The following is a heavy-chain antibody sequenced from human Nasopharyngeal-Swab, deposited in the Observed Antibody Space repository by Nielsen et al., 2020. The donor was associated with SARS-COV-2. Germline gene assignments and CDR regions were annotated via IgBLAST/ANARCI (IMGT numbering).Heavy chain of an antibody. V-gene: IGHV4-34*01. CDR3: AREALLGYCSGGSCYRTWFGP. Sequence: VRQMPGKGLEWIGEINHSGSTNYNPSLKSRVTISVDTSKNQFSLKLSSVTAADTAVYYCAREALLGYCSGGSCYRTWFGPWGQGTLVTVSS. J-gene: IGHJ5*02. D-gene: IGHD2-15*01. CDR2: INHSGST.